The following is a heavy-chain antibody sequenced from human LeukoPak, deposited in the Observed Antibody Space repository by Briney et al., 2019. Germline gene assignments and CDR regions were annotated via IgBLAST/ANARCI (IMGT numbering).Heavy chain of an antibody. Sequence: SETLSLTCTVSGVSISTYYWSWLRQPPGKGLEWIGYIYTSGITNYNPSLKSRVTLSVDTSKNEFSLKLSSMTAADTAVYYCARGGNSALQHWGQGTLVTVFS. CDR3: ARGGNSALQH. V-gene: IGHV4-4*09. CDR2: IYTSGIT. D-gene: IGHD4-23*01. CDR1: GVSISTYY. J-gene: IGHJ1*01.